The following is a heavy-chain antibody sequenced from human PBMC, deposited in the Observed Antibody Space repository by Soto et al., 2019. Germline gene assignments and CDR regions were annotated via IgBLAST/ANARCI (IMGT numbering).Heavy chain of an antibody. CDR3: AKDQAAGGTISRYFQD. CDR2: ISGGGGTT. V-gene: IGHV3-23*01. J-gene: IGHJ1*01. CDR1: GFTFSSYA. Sequence: GGSLRLSCEASGFTFSSYAMSWVRQAPGKGLEWVSGISGGGGTTYYADSVKGRFTISRDNSKSTLYLQVSSLRAEDTAVYYCAKDQAAGGTISRYFQDWGQGTLVTVSS. D-gene: IGHD6-13*01.